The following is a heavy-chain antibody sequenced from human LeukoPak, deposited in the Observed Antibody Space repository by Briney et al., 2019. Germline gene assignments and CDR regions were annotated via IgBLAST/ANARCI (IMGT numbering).Heavy chain of an antibody. CDR3: ARKTHYGDYFDY. CDR1: GGSISSSSYY. D-gene: IGHD4-17*01. Sequence: SETLSLTCTVSGGSISSSSYYWGWIRQPPGKGLEWIGSIYYSGSTYYNPSLKSRVTISVDTSKNQFSLKLSSVTAADTAVYYCARKTHYGDYFDYWGQGTLVTVSS. CDR2: IYYSGST. V-gene: IGHV4-39*01. J-gene: IGHJ4*02.